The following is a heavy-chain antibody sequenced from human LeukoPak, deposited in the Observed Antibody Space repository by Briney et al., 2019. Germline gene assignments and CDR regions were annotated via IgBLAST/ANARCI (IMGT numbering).Heavy chain of an antibody. D-gene: IGHD5-18*01. CDR1: GGSFSAYY. J-gene: IGHJ5*02. CDR3: APRGDIEHSYVSGKWFDP. V-gene: IGHV4-34*01. CDR2: INHSGSS. Sequence: SETLSLTCAVYGGSFSAYYWTWIRQPPGKGLEWIGEINHSGSSNYNSSLRSRVTISVDTSYKQFSLRLSSVTAADPAVYYCAPRGDIEHSYVSGKWFDPWGQGTRVTVSS.